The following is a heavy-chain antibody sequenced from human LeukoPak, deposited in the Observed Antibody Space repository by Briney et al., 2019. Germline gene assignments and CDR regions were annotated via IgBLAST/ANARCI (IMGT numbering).Heavy chain of an antibody. CDR1: GYTFTSYG. D-gene: IGHD2-15*01. CDR3: ARDSRVHRYCSGGSCYDY. J-gene: IGHJ4*02. Sequence: ASVKVSCKASGYTFTSYGISWVRQAPGQGLEWMGWISAYNGNTNYAQKLQGRVTMTTDTSTSTAYTELRSLRSDDTAVYYCARDSRVHRYCSGGSCYDYWGQGTLVTVSS. V-gene: IGHV1-18*01. CDR2: ISAYNGNT.